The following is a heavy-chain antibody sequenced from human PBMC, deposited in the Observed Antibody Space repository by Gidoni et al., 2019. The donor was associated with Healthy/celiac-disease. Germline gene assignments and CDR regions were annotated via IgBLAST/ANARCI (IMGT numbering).Heavy chain of an antibody. D-gene: IGHD3-10*01. Sequence: LVESGGGVVQPGRSLRLSCAASGFTFSSYGMHWVRQAPGKGLEWVAVIWYDGSNKYYADSVKGRFTISRDNSKNTLYLQMNSLRAEDTAVYYCARDLGGLSPPRYWGQGTLVTVSS. J-gene: IGHJ4*02. CDR2: IWYDGSNK. CDR3: ARDLGGLSPPRY. CDR1: GFTFSSYG. V-gene: IGHV3-33*08.